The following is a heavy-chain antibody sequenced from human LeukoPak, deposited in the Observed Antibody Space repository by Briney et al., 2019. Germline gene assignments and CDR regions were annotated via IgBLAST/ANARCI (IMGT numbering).Heavy chain of an antibody. CDR3: TRVGYIDEGIDY. D-gene: IGHD5-24*01. CDR2: ISGSNSYI. V-gene: IGHV3-21*06. CDR1: GFTFSSYT. J-gene: IGHJ4*02. Sequence: GGSLKLSCAASGFTFSSYTMHWIRQAPGKGLEWVSSISGSNSYIFYADSVKGRFTVSRDNAKNSLYLQMNSLRAEDTAIYYCTRVGYIDEGIDYWGQGTLVTVSS.